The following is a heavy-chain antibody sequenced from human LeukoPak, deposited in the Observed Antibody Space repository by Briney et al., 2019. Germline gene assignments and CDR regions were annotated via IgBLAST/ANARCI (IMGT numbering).Heavy chain of an antibody. CDR2: IYYSGST. Sequence: PETLSLTCTVSGGSISSSSYYWGWIRQPPGKGLEWIGSIYYSGSTYYNPSLKSRVTISVDTSKNQFSLKLSSVTAADTAVYYCARVFFGLLRRVCYYYMDVWGKGTTVTVSS. CDR3: ARVFFGLLRRVCYYYMDV. D-gene: IGHD3-10*01. CDR1: GGSISSSSYY. V-gene: IGHV4-39*07. J-gene: IGHJ6*03.